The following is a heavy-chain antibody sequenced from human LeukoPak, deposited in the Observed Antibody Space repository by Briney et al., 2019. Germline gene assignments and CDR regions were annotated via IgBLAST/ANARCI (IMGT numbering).Heavy chain of an antibody. J-gene: IGHJ4*02. D-gene: IGHD5-12*01. CDR2: ISGSGGGT. CDR1: GFTFSSYA. V-gene: IGHV3-23*01. CDR3: AKMPGYSRPRDY. Sequence: GGSLRLSCAASGFTFSSYAMSWARQAPGKGLEWVSAISGSGGGTYYADSVKGRFTISRDNSKNTLYLQMNSLRAEDTAVYYCAKMPGYSRPRDYWGQGTLVTVSS.